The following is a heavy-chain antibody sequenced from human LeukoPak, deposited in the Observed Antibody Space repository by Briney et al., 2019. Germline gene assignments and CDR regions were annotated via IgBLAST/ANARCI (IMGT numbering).Heavy chain of an antibody. Sequence: GASLKISCKSSGYRFTSYWLGCVSQKPGERIEWIRIVYPGDSDTSYSPSFKGQVTISADKSITTAYLQWSSLKPSDTAMYYCARRLTGATHDYWGQGTPVTVSS. CDR3: ARRLTGATHDY. CDR1: GYRFTSYW. J-gene: IGHJ4*02. V-gene: IGHV5-51*01. D-gene: IGHD1/OR15-1a*01. CDR2: VYPGDSDT.